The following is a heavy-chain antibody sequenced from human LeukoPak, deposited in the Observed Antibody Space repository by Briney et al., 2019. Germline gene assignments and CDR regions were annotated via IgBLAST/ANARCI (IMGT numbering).Heavy chain of an antibody. CDR3: ARVEGGYDNFDY. Sequence: SETLSLTCTVSGGSISSYYRSWIRQPPGKGLEWIGYIYYSGSTNYNPSLKSRVTISVDTSKNQFSLKLSSVTAADTAVYYCARVEGGYDNFDYWGQGTLVTVSS. CDR2: IYYSGST. CDR1: GGSISSYY. D-gene: IGHD5-12*01. J-gene: IGHJ4*02. V-gene: IGHV4-59*01.